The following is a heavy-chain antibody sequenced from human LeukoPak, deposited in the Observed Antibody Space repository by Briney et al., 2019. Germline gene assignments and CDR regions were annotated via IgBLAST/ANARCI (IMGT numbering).Heavy chain of an antibody. CDR3: ADLGSTSSSL. V-gene: IGHV3-72*01. J-gene: IGHJ4*02. CDR2: IKNKAQRYTT. Sequence: GGSLRLSCVTCGFTFNDLYIDWVREAPGKGLEWVGQIKNKAQRYTTQYVASVKGRFTISRDDSKNSVYLQMNSLGSEDTAVYFCADLGSTSSSLWGQGTLVTVSS. D-gene: IGHD1-26*01. CDR1: GFTFNDLY.